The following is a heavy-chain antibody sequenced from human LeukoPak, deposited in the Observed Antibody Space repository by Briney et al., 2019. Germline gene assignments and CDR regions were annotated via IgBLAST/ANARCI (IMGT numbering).Heavy chain of an antibody. CDR1: GGSISSSSYY. CDR2: IHYSGST. J-gene: IGHJ2*01. D-gene: IGHD3-10*01. Sequence: SETLSLTCTVSGGSISSSSYYWGWIRQPPGKGLEWIGSIHYSGSTYYNPSLKSRVTISVDTSKNQFSLKLSSVTAADTAVYYCARPMVRGVRHWYFDLWGRGTLVTVSS. V-gene: IGHV4-39*01. CDR3: ARPMVRGVRHWYFDL.